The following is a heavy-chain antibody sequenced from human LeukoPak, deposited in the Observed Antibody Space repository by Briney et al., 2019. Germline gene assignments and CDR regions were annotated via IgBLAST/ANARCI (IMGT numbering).Heavy chain of an antibody. V-gene: IGHV5-51*01. J-gene: IGHJ6*03. CDR3: ARQVSAAGTSYYYYYVDV. CDR1: GYSFTSYW. CDR2: IYPGDSDT. Sequence: GESLKISCKGSGYSFTSYWIGWVRQMPGKGLEWMGIIYPGDSDTRYSPSFQGQVTISADKSISTAYLQWSSLKASDTAMYYCARQVSAAGTSYYYYYVDVWGKGTTVTVSS. D-gene: IGHD6-13*01.